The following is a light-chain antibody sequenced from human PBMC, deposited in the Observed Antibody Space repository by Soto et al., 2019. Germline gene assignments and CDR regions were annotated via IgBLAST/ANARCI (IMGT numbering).Light chain of an antibody. CDR1: QSISNY. Sequence: DIQMTQSPPSLSASVGDRVTITCRASQSISNYLNWYQQKPGEVPNLLIYGASSLQSGVPSRFSGSGSETDFTLTINNLQPEDFATYYCQQSYTAVFAFGPGTKVEIK. CDR2: GAS. V-gene: IGKV1-39*01. CDR3: QQSYTAVFA. J-gene: IGKJ3*01.